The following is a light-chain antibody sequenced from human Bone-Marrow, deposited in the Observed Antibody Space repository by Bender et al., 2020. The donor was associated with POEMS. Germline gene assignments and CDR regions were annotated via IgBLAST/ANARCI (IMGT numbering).Light chain of an antibody. Sequence: QLVLTQSPSASASLGASVKNTCTLSSGHSNCAIAWHQHQPEKGPRYLMKLNSDGSHSKGDGIPDGAERYLTISSLQSEDEADYYCQTWGTGMEMEVFGGGTRLTVL. CDR1: SGHSNCA. CDR2: LNSDGSH. V-gene: IGLV4-69*01. J-gene: IGLJ7*01. CDR3: QTWGTGMEMEV.